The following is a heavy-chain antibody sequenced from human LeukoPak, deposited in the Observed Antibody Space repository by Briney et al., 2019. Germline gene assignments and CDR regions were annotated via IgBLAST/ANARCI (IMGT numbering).Heavy chain of an antibody. D-gene: IGHD5-12*01. CDR3: ARDQGWLRINWFDP. V-gene: IGHV1-2*02. J-gene: IGHJ5*02. CDR2: INPNSGGT. Sequence: ASVKVSCKASGYTFTGYYMHWVRQAPGQGLEWMGWINPNSGGTNYAQTFQGRVTITRDTSISTAYMELSRLRSDDTAVYYCARDQGWLRINWFDPWGQGTLVTVSS. CDR1: GYTFTGYY.